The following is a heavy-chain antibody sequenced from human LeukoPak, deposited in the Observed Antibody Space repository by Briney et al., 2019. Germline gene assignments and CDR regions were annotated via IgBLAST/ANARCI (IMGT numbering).Heavy chain of an antibody. Sequence: GASVKVSCKASGYTFTDYYIHWVRQAPGQGLEWMGWINPYSGGTSYAQNFQGRVTMTRDTSINTVYMELSRLRSDDTAIFYCARGKVLAQDAFDIWGQGTVVTVSS. J-gene: IGHJ3*02. CDR3: ARGKVLAQDAFDI. CDR2: INPYSGGT. D-gene: IGHD4/OR15-4a*01. CDR1: GYTFTDYY. V-gene: IGHV1-2*02.